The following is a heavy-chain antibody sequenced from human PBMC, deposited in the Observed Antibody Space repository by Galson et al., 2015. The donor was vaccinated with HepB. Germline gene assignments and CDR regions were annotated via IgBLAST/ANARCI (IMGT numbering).Heavy chain of an antibody. V-gene: IGHV1-8*02. CDR1: GYIFITYD. J-gene: IGHJ4*02. CDR2: MSPSSGNT. CDR3: TRGPSAEGGPFDN. Sequence: SVKVSCKASGYIFITYDINWVRQATGQGLEWMGWMSPSSGNTGYAQKFQGRVTMTRNTSVTTAYLDLSNLNSEDTAVYYCTRGPSAEGGPFDNWGQGTLVTVSS. D-gene: IGHD3-16*01.